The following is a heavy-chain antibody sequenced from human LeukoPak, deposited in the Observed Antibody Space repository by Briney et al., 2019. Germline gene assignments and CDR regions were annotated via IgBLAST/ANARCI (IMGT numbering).Heavy chain of an antibody. CDR3: ARDGIAAAGRLYNWFDP. V-gene: IGHV1-46*01. D-gene: IGHD6-13*01. CDR1: GYTCTSWY. Sequence: ASVKVSCKEYGYTCTSWYMHWVRQAPEQGIEWMGIINPSGGSTSYAQKFQGRVTMTRDTSTSTVYMELSSLRSEDTAVYYCARDGIAAAGRLYNWFDPWGQGTLVTVSS. J-gene: IGHJ5*02. CDR2: INPSGGST.